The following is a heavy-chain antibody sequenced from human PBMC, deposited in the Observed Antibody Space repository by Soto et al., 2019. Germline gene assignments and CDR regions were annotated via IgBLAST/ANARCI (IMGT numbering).Heavy chain of an antibody. D-gene: IGHD1-1*01. CDR2: IYYSGST. J-gene: IGHJ4*02. CDR1: GGSISSGGYY. Sequence: SETLSLTCTVSGGSISSGGYYWSWIRQHPGKGLEWIGYIYYSGSTYYNPSLKSRVTISVDTSKNQFSLKLSSVTAADTAVYYCARVGRNWNGYFDYWGQGTLVTVSS. V-gene: IGHV4-31*03. CDR3: ARVGRNWNGYFDY.